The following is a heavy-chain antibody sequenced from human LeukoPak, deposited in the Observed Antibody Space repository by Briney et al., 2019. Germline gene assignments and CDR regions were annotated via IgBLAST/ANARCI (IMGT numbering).Heavy chain of an antibody. V-gene: IGHV4-39*01. J-gene: IGHJ4*02. D-gene: IGHD1-26*01. CDR3: ARHSRQWGGDY. CDR2: IYYSGST. CDR1: GGSISSSSYY. Sequence: SETLSLTCTVSGGSISSSSYYWGWIRPPPGKGLEWIGSIYYSGSTYYNPSLKSRVTISVDTSKNQFSLKLSSVTAADTAVYYCARHSRQWGGDYWGQGTLVTVSS.